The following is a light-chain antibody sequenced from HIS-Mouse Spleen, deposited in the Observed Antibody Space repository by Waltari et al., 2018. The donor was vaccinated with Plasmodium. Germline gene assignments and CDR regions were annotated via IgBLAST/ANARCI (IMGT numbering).Light chain of an antibody. CDR3: NSRDSSGNHQV. V-gene: IGLV3-19*01. J-gene: IGLJ3*02. CDR2: GKN. CDR1: SLRSDH. Sequence: SSELTQDPAVSVALGQTVRITCQGDSLRSDHASWYQQKPGQAPVLVIYGKNNRTSGIPDRFSGSSSGNTASLTITGAQAEDEADYYCNSRDSSGNHQVFGGGTKLTVL.